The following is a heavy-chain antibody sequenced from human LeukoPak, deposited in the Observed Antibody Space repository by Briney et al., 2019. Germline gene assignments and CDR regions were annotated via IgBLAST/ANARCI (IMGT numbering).Heavy chain of an antibody. CDR1: GFTFSGSA. V-gene: IGHV3-73*01. J-gene: IGHJ4*02. CDR3: ARDYPSYGPGFDY. CDR2: IRSKANSYAT. Sequence: PGGSLRLSCAASGFTFSGSAMHWVRQASGKGLEWVGRIRSKANSYATAYAASVKGRFTISRDDSKNTAYLQMNSLKTEDTAVYYCARDYPSYGPGFDYWGQGTLVTVSS. D-gene: IGHD5-18*01.